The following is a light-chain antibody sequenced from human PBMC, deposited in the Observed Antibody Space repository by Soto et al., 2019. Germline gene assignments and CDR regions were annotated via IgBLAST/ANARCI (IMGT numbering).Light chain of an antibody. CDR2: DAS. Sequence: EIVMTQSPATLSVSPGERATVSCRASQTISSNLAWYQQKPGQAPRLLIYDASTRATGIPARFSGSGSGTEFTLTISSLQSEYIAVYYCQQYNNWPPLTFGGGTKVEIK. V-gene: IGKV3-15*01. CDR3: QQYNNWPPLT. CDR1: QTISSN. J-gene: IGKJ4*01.